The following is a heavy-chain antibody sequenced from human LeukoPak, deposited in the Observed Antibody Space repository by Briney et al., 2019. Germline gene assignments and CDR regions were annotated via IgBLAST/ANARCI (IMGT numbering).Heavy chain of an antibody. V-gene: IGHV3-49*03. D-gene: IGHD2-15*01. CDR3: TRGYCSDGSCYSYYFDY. Sequence: GGSLRLSCTASGFTFGDYAMSWFRQAPGKGLEWVGFIRSKTYGGTTEYAASVKGRFTISRDDFKSIAYLQMNSLKTEDTAMYYCTRGYCSDGSCYSYYFDYWGQGTPVTVSS. J-gene: IGHJ4*02. CDR1: GFTFGDYA. CDR2: IRSKTYGGTT.